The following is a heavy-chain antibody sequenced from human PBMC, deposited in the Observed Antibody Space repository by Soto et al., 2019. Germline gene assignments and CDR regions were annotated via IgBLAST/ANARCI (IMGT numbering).Heavy chain of an antibody. CDR1: GFTFSSYG. D-gene: IGHD3-10*01. J-gene: IGHJ6*03. CDR3: AKWFGEPYYYYFYMDV. V-gene: IGHV3-33*05. CDR2: LSYDGSNE. Sequence: QVQLVESGGGVVQPGTSLRLSCAASGFTFSSYGLHWVRQAPGKGLEWVAVLSYDGSNEFYGDSVKGRFTISRDNSKNTLYLQMNSLRAEDTAVYYCAKWFGEPYYYYFYMDVLGKGTTVTVSS.